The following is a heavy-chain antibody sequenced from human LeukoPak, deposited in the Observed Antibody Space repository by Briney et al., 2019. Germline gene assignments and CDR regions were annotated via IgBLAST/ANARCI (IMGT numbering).Heavy chain of an antibody. V-gene: IGHV3-23*01. CDR2: ISGSGGST. Sequence: GGSLRLSCAASGFTFSSYSMNWVRQAPGKGLEWVSAISGSGGSTYYADSVKGRFTISRDNSKNTLYLQMNSLRAEDTAVYYCAKDFRVFGYSGHFDYWGQGTLVTVSS. J-gene: IGHJ4*02. CDR3: AKDFRVFGYSGHFDY. D-gene: IGHD3-22*01. CDR1: GFTFSSYS.